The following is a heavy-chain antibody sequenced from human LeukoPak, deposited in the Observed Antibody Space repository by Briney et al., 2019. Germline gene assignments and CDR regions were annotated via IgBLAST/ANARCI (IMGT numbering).Heavy chain of an antibody. Sequence: GGSLRLSCAASGFTFSSSGMHWVRRAPGKGLEWVAVISYDGRSKYYADSVKGRFTISRDNSKNTLYLQMNSLRAEDTAVYYCAKDLYGSMDVWGQGTTVTVSS. CDR2: ISYDGRSK. J-gene: IGHJ6*02. CDR1: GFTFSSSG. CDR3: AKDLYGSMDV. D-gene: IGHD3-10*01. V-gene: IGHV3-30*18.